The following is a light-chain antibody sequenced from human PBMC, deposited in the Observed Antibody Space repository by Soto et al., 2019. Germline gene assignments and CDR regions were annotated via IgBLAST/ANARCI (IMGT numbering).Light chain of an antibody. Sequence: QSALTQPRSVSGSPGQSVTISCTGTSGDVGGYNVVSWYQQHPGKAPTLMIFDVSQRPSGVPDRFAGSKSGNTASLTISGRQADDEADYFCCSYGGSYTWVFGGGTKLTVL. CDR1: SGDVGGYNV. J-gene: IGLJ3*02. CDR2: DVS. V-gene: IGLV2-11*01. CDR3: CSYGGSYTWV.